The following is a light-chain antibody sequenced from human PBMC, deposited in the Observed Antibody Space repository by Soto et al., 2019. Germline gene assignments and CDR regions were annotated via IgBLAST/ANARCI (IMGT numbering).Light chain of an antibody. CDR1: QSVSSN. V-gene: IGKV3-15*01. Sequence: EIVLTQSPGTLSLSPWERATLSCRASQSVSSNLAWYQQKLGQAPRLLIYGASTRATGIPARFSGSGSGTEFTLTISSLQSEDFAVYYCQQYNNWPRTFGQGTKVDIK. CDR3: QQYNNWPRT. J-gene: IGKJ1*01. CDR2: GAS.